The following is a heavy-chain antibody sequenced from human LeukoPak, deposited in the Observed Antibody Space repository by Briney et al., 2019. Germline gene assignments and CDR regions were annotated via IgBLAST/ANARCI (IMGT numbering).Heavy chain of an antibody. Sequence: PSETLSLTCAVYGGSFSGYYWSWIRQPPGKGLEWIGEINHSGSTNYNPSLKSRVTMSVDTSKNQFSLKLSSVTAADTAVYYCARGSRDFYGDYVSYFDYWGQGTLVTVSS. CDR3: ARGSRDFYGDYVSYFDY. CDR1: GGSFSGYY. D-gene: IGHD4-17*01. V-gene: IGHV4-34*01. CDR2: INHSGST. J-gene: IGHJ4*02.